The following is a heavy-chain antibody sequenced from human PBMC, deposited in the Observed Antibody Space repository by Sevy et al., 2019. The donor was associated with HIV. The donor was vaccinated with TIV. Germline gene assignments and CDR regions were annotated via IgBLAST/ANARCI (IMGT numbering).Heavy chain of an antibody. Sequence: GGSLRLSCAASGFTFSSYNMNWVRQAPGKGLEWISFISGGGHTIYYADSVKGRFTISRDRAKNSVYLQRNSLRVEDTAVYYCARDGGYSDYGMDVWGQGTTVTVSS. CDR2: ISGGGHTI. J-gene: IGHJ6*02. D-gene: IGHD2-15*01. CDR1: GFTFSSYN. CDR3: ARDGGYSDYGMDV. V-gene: IGHV3-48*03.